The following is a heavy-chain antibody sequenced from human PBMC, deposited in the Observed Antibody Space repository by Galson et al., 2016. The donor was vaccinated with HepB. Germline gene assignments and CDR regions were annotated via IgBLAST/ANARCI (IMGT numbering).Heavy chain of an antibody. V-gene: IGHV4-39*01. D-gene: IGHD1-7*01. J-gene: IGHJ3*01. CDR2: IYYTGTT. CDR1: GATISSSYYY. CDR3: VRQQRSGLMNF. Sequence: TLSLSCTVSGATISSSYYYWGWLRQPPGMGLEWVGCIYYTGTTYSNPSLQRRVTISVDTTKHQFPLMLTSVTAADTALYTCVRQQRSGLMNFWGQGTMVTVSS.